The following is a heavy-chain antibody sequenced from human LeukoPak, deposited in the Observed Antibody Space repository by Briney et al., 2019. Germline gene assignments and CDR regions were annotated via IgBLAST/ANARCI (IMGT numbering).Heavy chain of an antibody. Sequence: GGSLRLSCAASGFTFSSYGMHWVRQAPGKGLEWVAVIWYDGSNKYYADSVKGRFTISRDNSKNTLYLQMNSLRAEDTAVYYGARGTMVRAFDIWGQGTMVTVSS. D-gene: IGHD3-10*01. V-gene: IGHV3-33*01. CDR1: GFTFSSYG. CDR2: IWYDGSNK. CDR3: ARGTMVRAFDI. J-gene: IGHJ3*02.